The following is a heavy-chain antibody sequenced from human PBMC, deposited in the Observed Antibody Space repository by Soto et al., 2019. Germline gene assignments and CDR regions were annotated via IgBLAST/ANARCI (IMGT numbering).Heavy chain of an antibody. CDR1: GYTFTSYA. D-gene: IGHD6-13*01. CDR2: INAGNGNT. Sequence: ASVKVSCKASGYTFTSYAMHWVRQAPGQRLEWMGWINAGNGNTKYSQKFQGRVTITRDTSASTAYMELSSLRSEDTAVYYCARAPTGYSSSWVSGPLNYWGQGTLVTVS. J-gene: IGHJ4*02. CDR3: ARAPTGYSSSWVSGPLNY. V-gene: IGHV1-3*01.